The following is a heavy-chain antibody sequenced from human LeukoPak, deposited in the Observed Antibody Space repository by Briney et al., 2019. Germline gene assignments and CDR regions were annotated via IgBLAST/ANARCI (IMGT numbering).Heavy chain of an antibody. CDR2: ISYDGLDE. CDR1: GFMFSTHA. V-gene: IGHV3-30*04. D-gene: IGHD6-13*01. Sequence: GGSLRLSCAGSGFMFSTHAMYWVRQAPGKGLEWVALISYDGLDEYYGDTVKGRFTISRDNSKNTVYLQMNNLRAEDTAVYYCARDIAAAGTGFDYWGQGTLVTVSS. J-gene: IGHJ4*02. CDR3: ARDIAAAGTGFDY.